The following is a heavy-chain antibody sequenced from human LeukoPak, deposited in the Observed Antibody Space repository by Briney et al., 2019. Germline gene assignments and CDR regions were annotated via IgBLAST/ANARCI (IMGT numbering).Heavy chain of an antibody. CDR3: AKDERDSSGYYFNYYYYGMDV. CDR1: GLTIGSRY. CDR2: ISGSGGST. D-gene: IGHD3-22*01. Sequence: GGSLRLSCVASGLTIGSRYMNWVRQAPGKGLEWVSAISGSGGSTYYADSVKGRFTISRDNSKNTLYLQMNSLRAEDTAVYYCAKDERDSSGYYFNYYYYGMDVWGQGTTVTVSS. J-gene: IGHJ6*02. V-gene: IGHV3-23*01.